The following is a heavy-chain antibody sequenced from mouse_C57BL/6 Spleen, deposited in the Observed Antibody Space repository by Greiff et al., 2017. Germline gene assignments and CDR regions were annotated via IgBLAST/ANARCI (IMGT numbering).Heavy chain of an antibody. CDR1: GYTFTSYW. CDR3: ARITTVDYFDY. CDR2: IHPNSGST. J-gene: IGHJ2*01. Sequence: VQLQQPGAELVKPGASVKLSCKASGYTFTSYWMHWVKQRPGQGLEWIGMIHPNSGSTNYNEKFKSKATLTVDKSSSTAYMQLSSLTSEDSAVYYCARITTVDYFDYWGQGTTLTVSS. V-gene: IGHV1-64*01. D-gene: IGHD1-1*01.